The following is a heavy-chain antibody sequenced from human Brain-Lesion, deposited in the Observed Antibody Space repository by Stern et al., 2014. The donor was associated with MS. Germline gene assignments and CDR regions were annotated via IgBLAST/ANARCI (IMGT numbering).Heavy chain of an antibody. CDR2: SDHSGST. CDR3: ARFPASRPHVFDS. J-gene: IGHJ4*02. D-gene: IGHD6-13*01. V-gene: IGHV4-4*02. CDR1: GGSISSSNW. Sequence: VQLVESGPGLVKPSGTLSLTCAVSGGSISSSNWWSWVRQSPGKGLEWVGESDHSGSTISNPSLKRRVTGSADKSKNRFSLNLRSVPAADTAVYFCARFPASRPHVFDSWGQGTLVTVSS.